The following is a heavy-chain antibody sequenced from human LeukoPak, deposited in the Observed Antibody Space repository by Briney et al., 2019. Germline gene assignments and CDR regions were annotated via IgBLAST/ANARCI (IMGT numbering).Heavy chain of an antibody. J-gene: IGHJ4*02. D-gene: IGHD2-21*01. V-gene: IGHV3-7*01. CDR3: ATGPSFCGGDCYYYFAY. CDR1: GFTFSSYA. Sequence: GGSLRLSCAASGFTFSSYAMSWVRQAPGKGLEWVANIKPDESEKSYVDSVKGRFTISRDNAKNSLYLQMHSLRAEDTALYYCATGPSFCGGDCYYYFAYWGQGTLVTASS. CDR2: IKPDESEK.